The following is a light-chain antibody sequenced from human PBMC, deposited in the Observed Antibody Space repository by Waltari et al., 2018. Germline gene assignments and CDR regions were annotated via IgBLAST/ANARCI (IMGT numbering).Light chain of an antibody. CDR1: NSTIGSNY. CDR3: AVWDDDLGGV. J-gene: IGLJ3*02. V-gene: IGLV1-44*01. CDR2: NNN. Sequence: QSVLTQPPSVSGTPGQRVTVSCYARNSTIGSNYVNWYQQHPATAPKLLIYNNNQGPSGVPDRYSASKSGTSASLAITGLQSEDEADYYCAVWDDDLGGVFGGGTKLTVL.